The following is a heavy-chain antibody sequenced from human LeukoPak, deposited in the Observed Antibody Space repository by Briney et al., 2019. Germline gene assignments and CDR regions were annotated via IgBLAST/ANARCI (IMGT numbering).Heavy chain of an antibody. Sequence: PGGSLRLSCAASGFTFSSYSMNWVRQAPGKGLEWVSSISSSSSYIYYADSVKGRFTISRDNAKNSLYLQMNSLRAEDTAVYYCAKGARSGYYLHPFDYWGQGTLVTVSS. CDR3: AKGARSGYYLHPFDY. CDR1: GFTFSSYS. CDR2: ISSSSSYI. V-gene: IGHV3-21*04. D-gene: IGHD3-22*01. J-gene: IGHJ4*02.